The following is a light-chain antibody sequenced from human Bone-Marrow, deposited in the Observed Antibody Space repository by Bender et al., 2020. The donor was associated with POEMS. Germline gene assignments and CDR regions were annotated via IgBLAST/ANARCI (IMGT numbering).Light chain of an antibody. CDR2: EDT. J-gene: IGLJ1*01. CDR1: NTDLGPHSV. Sequence: QSALTQPASVSESPGQSITVSCTGDNTDLGPHSVVSWYQQHPGRVPKLMIYEDTKRPSGVPGRFSGSKSGNTASLTVSGLQAEDEGDYFCCSHAGSNTYVFGTGTKVTVL. CDR3: CSHAGSNTYV. V-gene: IGLV2-23*01.